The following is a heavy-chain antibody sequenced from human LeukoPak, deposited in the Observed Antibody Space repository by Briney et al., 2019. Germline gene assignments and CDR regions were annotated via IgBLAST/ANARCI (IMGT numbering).Heavy chain of an antibody. CDR2: ISSIGTTI. J-gene: IGHJ1*01. CDR1: GFTFSDYY. CDR3: ARVRDYYDSSGYYSEYFQD. D-gene: IGHD3-22*01. V-gene: IGHV3-11*04. Sequence: PGGSLRLSCAASGFTFSDYYMSWIRQAPGKGLEWVSYISSIGTTIYYADSVRGRFTISRDNAKNSLYLQMNSLRAEDTGVYYCARVRDYYDSSGYYSEYFQDWGQGTLVTVSS.